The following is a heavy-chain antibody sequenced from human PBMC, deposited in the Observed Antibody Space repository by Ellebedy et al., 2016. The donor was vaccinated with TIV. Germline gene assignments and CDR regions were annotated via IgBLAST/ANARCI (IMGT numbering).Heavy chain of an antibody. CDR1: GFTFSSYD. V-gene: IGHV3-30*18. CDR2: ISYDGSER. Sequence: GESLKISCAASGFTFSSYDMHWVRQAPGKGLEWVAVISYDGSERYYADSVKGRFTISRDDSKNTLYLQVNSLRAEDAAVYYCAKVPVGYCSTTACSYFDYWGQGTLVTVSS. D-gene: IGHD2-2*01. J-gene: IGHJ4*02. CDR3: AKVPVGYCSTTACSYFDY.